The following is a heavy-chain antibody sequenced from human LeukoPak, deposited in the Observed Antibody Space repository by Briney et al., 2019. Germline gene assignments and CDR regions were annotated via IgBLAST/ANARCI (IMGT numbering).Heavy chain of an antibody. CDR2: INTNTGNP. J-gene: IGHJ4*02. CDR1: GYTFTSYY. D-gene: IGHD3-3*01. V-gene: IGHV7-4-1*02. CDR3: ARSDYYDFLSAYYYFDY. Sequence: VASVKVSCKASGYTFTSYYMHWVRQAPGQGLEWMGWINTNTGNPTYAQGLTGRFVFSLDTSVSTAYLQISSLKAEDTAVYYCARSDYYDFLSAYYYFDYWGQGTLVTVSS.